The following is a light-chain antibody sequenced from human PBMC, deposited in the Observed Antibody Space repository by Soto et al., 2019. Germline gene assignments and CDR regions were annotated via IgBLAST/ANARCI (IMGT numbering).Light chain of an antibody. J-gene: IGKJ2*01. CDR3: QQYSNWYT. Sequence: EIVLTQSPATLSVSPGERATLSCRASQNLISYLAWYQQKPGQAPRLLIYGASTRATGVPDRFSGSGSGTEFTLTISSLQSEDFAVYYCQQYSNWYTFGQGTKLEIK. CDR1: QNLISY. V-gene: IGKV3-15*01. CDR2: GAS.